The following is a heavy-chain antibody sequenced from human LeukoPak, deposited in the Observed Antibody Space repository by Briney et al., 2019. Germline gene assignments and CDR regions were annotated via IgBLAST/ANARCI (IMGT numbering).Heavy chain of an antibody. D-gene: IGHD3-10*01. CDR2: ISGSGGST. V-gene: IGHV3-23*01. CDR1: GFTFSNYA. Sequence: TGGSLRLSCAAPGFTFSNYAMRWVRQAPGKGLEWVSAISGSGGSTYYADSVKGRFTISRDNSKNTLYLQMNSLRAEDTAVYYCAKDTFYGSNYFDYWGQGTLVTVSS. CDR3: AKDTFYGSNYFDY. J-gene: IGHJ4*02.